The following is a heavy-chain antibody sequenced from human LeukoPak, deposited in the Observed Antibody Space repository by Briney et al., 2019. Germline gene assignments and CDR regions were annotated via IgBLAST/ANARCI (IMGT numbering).Heavy chain of an antibody. CDR3: AKVLGYSGSYRKTFGIDY. D-gene: IGHD1-26*01. V-gene: IGHV3-23*01. CDR1: GFTFSSYA. Sequence: GGSLRLSCAASGFTFSSYAMSWVRQAPGKGLEWVSAISGSGGSTYYADSVKGRFTISRDNSKNTLYLQMNSLRAEDTAVYYCAKVLGYSGSYRKTFGIDYWGQGTLVTVSS. J-gene: IGHJ4*02. CDR2: ISGSGGST.